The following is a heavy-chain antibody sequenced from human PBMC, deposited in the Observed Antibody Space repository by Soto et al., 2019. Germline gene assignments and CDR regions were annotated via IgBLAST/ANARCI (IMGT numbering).Heavy chain of an antibody. V-gene: IGHV1-2*02. CDR1: GYAFTGYY. CDR2: INPNSGGT. D-gene: IGHD2-2*01. Sequence: ASVKVSCKASGYAFTGYYMHWVRQAPRQGLEWMGWINPNSGGTNYAQKFQGRVTMTRDTSISTAYMELSRLRSDDTAVYYCARPYCSSTSCYLNWFDPWGQGTLVTVSS. CDR3: ARPYCSSTSCYLNWFDP. J-gene: IGHJ5*02.